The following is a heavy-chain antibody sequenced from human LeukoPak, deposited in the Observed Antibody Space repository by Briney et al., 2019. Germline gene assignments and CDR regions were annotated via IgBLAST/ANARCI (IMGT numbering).Heavy chain of an antibody. V-gene: IGHV3-53*01. J-gene: IGHJ4*02. Sequence: GGSLRLSCAVSGFTVSSNYMSWVRQPPGKGLEWVSVIYSGGRTYYADSVKGRFTISRDNAKNSLYLQMNSLRAEDTALYYCARARSTGYYVADYWGQGTLVTVSS. CDR1: GFTVSSNY. CDR2: IYSGGRT. CDR3: ARARSTGYYVADY. D-gene: IGHD3-9*01.